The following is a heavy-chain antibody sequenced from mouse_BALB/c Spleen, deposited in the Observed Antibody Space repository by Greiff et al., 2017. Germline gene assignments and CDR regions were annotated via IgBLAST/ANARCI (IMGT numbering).Heavy chain of an antibody. D-gene: IGHD2-1*01. J-gene: IGHJ4*01. CDR1: GFTFSSFG. V-gene: IGHV5-17*02. Sequence: EVQLQQSGGGLVQPGGSRKLSCAASGFTFSSFGMHWVRQAPEKGLEWVAYISSGSSTIYYADTVKGRFTISRDNPKNTLFLQMTSLRSEDTAMYYCARSGGNYGYYAMDDWGQGTSVTVSS. CDR2: ISSGSSTI. CDR3: ARSGGNYGYYAMDD.